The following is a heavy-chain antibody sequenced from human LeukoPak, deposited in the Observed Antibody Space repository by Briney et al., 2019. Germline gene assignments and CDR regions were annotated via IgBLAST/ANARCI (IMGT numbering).Heavy chain of an antibody. V-gene: IGHV3-23*01. CDR1: GFTFSSYA. J-gene: IGHJ6*02. Sequence: GGSLRLSCEASGFTFSSYAMSWVRQAPGKGLEWVSAVTGSARSANYADSVKGRFTISRDNSKNTVYLQMNSLRAEDTAVYYCARALTDYYYYGMDVWGQGTTVTVSS. CDR3: ARALTDYYYYGMDV. CDR2: VTGSARSA.